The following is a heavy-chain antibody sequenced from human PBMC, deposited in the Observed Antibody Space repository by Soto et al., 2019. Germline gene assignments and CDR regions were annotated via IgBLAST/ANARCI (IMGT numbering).Heavy chain of an antibody. V-gene: IGHV1-2*02. Sequence: ASVKVSCKASGYTFTGYYMHWVRQAPGQGLEWMGWINPNSGGTNYAQKFQGRVTMTRDTSISTAYMELSRLRSDDTAVYYCARDSNSSWPYYYYGMDVWGQGTTVTVSS. CDR1: GYTFTGYY. CDR3: ARDSNSSWPYYYYGMDV. J-gene: IGHJ6*02. CDR2: INPNSGGT. D-gene: IGHD6-13*01.